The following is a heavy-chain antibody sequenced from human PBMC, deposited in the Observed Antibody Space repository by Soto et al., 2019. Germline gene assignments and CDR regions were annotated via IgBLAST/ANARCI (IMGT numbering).Heavy chain of an antibody. CDR3: AREAV. J-gene: IGHJ6*02. CDR2: IKQDGSEQ. V-gene: IGHV3-7*05. CDR1: VFTFSGHW. Sequence: EVQLVESGGGLVQPGGSLRLSSAASVFTFSGHWMSWVRQAPGKGLEWVANIKQDGSEQFYVDSVKGRFTISRDNAKNALYLQRNSLRAEDTAVYYCAREAVWGQGTTVTVSS.